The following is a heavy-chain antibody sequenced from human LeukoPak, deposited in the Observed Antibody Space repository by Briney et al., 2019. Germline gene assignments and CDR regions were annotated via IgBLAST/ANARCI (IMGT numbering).Heavy chain of an antibody. V-gene: IGHV3-21*01. CDR2: ISSSSSYI. CDR3: ARVYNWNDSDY. D-gene: IGHD1-20*01. Sequence: GGSLRLSCAASGFTFSSYSMNWVRQAPGKGLEWVSSISSSSSYIYYADSVKGRFTISRDNAKNSLYLQMNSLRAEDAAVYYCARVYNWNDSDYWGQGTLVTVSS. J-gene: IGHJ4*02. CDR1: GFTFSSYS.